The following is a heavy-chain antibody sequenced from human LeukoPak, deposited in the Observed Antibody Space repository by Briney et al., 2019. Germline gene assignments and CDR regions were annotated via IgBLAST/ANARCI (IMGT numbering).Heavy chain of an antibody. CDR2: VYYSGST. Sequence: SWDCLCLTCTASGGSIGNSGYYWGWIRQPPGQGLVWLRSVYYSGSTYYKPSLKNRVNISINPSKNQYTLKLNSMSAADTAEYYCASLGVGALGTWGQGTLVT. CDR1: GGSIGNSGYY. CDR3: ASLGVGALGT. V-gene: IGHV4-39*01. D-gene: IGHD1-26*01. J-gene: IGHJ5*02.